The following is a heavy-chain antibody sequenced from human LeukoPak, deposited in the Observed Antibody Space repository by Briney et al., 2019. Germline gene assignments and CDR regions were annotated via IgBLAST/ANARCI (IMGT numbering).Heavy chain of an antibody. D-gene: IGHD6-19*01. J-gene: IGHJ4*02. CDR2: IRSKAYGGTT. Sequence: GGSLRLSCTASGFTFGDYAMSCFRQAPGKGLEWVGFIRSKAYGGTTEYAASVKGRFTISRDDSKSIAYLQMNSLKTEDTAVYYCTREDIAVADYWGQGTLVTVSS. CDR1: GFTFGDYA. CDR3: TREDIAVADY. V-gene: IGHV3-49*03.